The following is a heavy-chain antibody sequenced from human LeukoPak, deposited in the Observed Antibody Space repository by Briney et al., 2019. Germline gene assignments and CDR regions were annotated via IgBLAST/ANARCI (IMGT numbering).Heavy chain of an antibody. J-gene: IGHJ4*02. D-gene: IGHD6-19*01. CDR2: IIPIFGIA. Sequence: GASVKVSCKASGGTFSSYAISWVRQAPGQGLEWMGRIIPIFGIANYAQKFQGRVTITADKSTSTAYMELRSLRSDDTAVYYCARGRSGIAVAEDYWGQGTLVTVSS. CDR3: ARGRSGIAVAEDY. V-gene: IGHV1-69*04. CDR1: GGTFSSYA.